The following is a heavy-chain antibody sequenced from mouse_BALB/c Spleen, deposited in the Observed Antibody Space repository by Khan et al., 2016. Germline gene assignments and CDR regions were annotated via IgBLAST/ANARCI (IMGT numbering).Heavy chain of an antibody. CDR3: ARYGIGTWFAY. J-gene: IGHJ3*01. D-gene: IGHD2-1*01. Sequence: QIQLVQSGPELKKPGETVKISCKASGYTFTNYGMTWVKQAPGKGLKWMGWINTNTGEPTYAEEFRGRFAFSLETSASTAFLQINNLKNEDTTTYYCARYGIGTWFAYWHQATLVTVSA. CDR1: GYTFTNYG. CDR2: INTNTGEP. V-gene: IGHV9-3*02.